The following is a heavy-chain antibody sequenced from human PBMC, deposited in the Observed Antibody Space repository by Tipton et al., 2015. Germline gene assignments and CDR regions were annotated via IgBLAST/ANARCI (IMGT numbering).Heavy chain of an antibody. V-gene: IGHV3-48*01. J-gene: IGHJ3*01. Sequence: SLRLSCAASGFSFSSFSLNWVRQAPGQGLEWLSYIRGSPEAIFYSDSVKGRFTISRDDAKNSLYLQMDYLTVEDTAVYYCVRDSSYGFDLWGQGTVVTVSS. CDR2: IRGSPEAI. CDR3: VRDSSYGFDL. CDR1: GFSFSSFS.